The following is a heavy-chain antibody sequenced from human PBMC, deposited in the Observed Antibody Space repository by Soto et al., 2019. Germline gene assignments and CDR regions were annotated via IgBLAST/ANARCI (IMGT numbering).Heavy chain of an antibody. Sequence: GESLKISFEASGYSFTSYLIGWVRQMPVKGLEWMGIIHPGDSDTKYSPSFQGQVTISVDKSITTAYLQWSSLKASDTAMYYCAMTPGPEVAASLEYYYFSGMDVWGQGTTVPVSS. CDR1: GYSFTSYL. CDR2: IHPGDSDT. V-gene: IGHV5-51*01. CDR3: AMTPGPEVAASLEYYYFSGMDV. D-gene: IGHD2-15*01. J-gene: IGHJ6*02.